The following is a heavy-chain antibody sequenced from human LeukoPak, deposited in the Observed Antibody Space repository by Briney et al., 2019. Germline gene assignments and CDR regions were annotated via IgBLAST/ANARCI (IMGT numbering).Heavy chain of an antibody. V-gene: IGHV4-59*01. Sequence: PSETLSLTCAVYGGSFSGYYWSWIRQPPGKGLEWIGYIYYSGSTNYNPSLKSRVTISVDTSKNQFSLKLSSVTAADTAVYYCASGDGSPVGATFVYWGQGTLVTVSS. D-gene: IGHD1-26*01. CDR2: IYYSGST. CDR3: ASGDGSPVGATFVY. J-gene: IGHJ4*02. CDR1: GGSFSGYY.